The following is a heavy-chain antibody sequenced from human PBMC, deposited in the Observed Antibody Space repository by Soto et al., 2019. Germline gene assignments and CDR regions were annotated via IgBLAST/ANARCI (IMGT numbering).Heavy chain of an antibody. D-gene: IGHD2-2*03. CDR3: ARDGYCSSTSCPDYYYYMDV. J-gene: IGHJ6*03. CDR1: GYTFTSYA. V-gene: IGHV1-3*01. CDR2: INAGNGNT. Sequence: ASVKVSCKASGYTFTSYAMHWVRQAPGQRLEWMGWINAGNGNTKYSQKFQGRVTITRDTSASTAYMELSSLRSEDTAVYYCARDGYCSSTSCPDYYYYMDVWGKGTTVTVSS.